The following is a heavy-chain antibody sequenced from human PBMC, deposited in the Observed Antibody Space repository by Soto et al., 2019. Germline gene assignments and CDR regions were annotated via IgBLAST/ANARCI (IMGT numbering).Heavy chain of an antibody. Sequence: GESLKISCKGSGYSFTSYWIGWVRQMPGKGLEGMGIIYPGDSDTRYSPSFQGQVTISADKSISTAYLQWSSLKASDTAMYYCARQGHSGYDYLDAFDIWGQGTMVTVSS. J-gene: IGHJ3*02. CDR2: IYPGDSDT. V-gene: IGHV5-51*01. CDR1: GYSFTSYW. CDR3: ARQGHSGYDYLDAFDI. D-gene: IGHD5-12*01.